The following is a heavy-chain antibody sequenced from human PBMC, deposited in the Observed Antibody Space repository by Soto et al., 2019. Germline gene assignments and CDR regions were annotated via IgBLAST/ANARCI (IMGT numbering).Heavy chain of an antibody. D-gene: IGHD5-18*01. Sequence: GGSLRLSCAASGFTFSSHAMHWVRQAPGKGLEWVAVISYDGSNKYYADSVKGRFTISRDNSKNTLYLQMNSLRAEDTAVYYCATAWIQLWHPLDYWGQGTLVTVSS. CDR1: GFTFSSHA. J-gene: IGHJ4*02. CDR2: ISYDGSNK. CDR3: ATAWIQLWHPLDY. V-gene: IGHV3-30-3*01.